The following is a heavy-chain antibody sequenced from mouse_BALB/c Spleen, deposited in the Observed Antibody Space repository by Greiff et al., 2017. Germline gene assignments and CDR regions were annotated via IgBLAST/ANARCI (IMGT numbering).Heavy chain of an antibody. CDR3: AREGGPFDY. J-gene: IGHJ2*01. CDR1: GYSITSDYA. Sequence: VQLKESGPGLVKPSQSLSLTCTVTGYSITSDYAWNWIRQFPGNKLEWMGYISYSGSTSYNPSLKSRISITRDTSKNQFFLQLNSVTTEDTATYYCAREGGPFDYWGQGTTLTVSS. D-gene: IGHD1-1*02. V-gene: IGHV3-2*02. CDR2: ISYSGST.